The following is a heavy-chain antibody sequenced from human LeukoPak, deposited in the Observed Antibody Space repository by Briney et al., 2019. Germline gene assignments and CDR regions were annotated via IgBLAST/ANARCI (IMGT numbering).Heavy chain of an antibody. V-gene: IGHV3-11*04. D-gene: IGHD2-2*03. CDR3: ARDGSPLRFYEMDV. Sequence: GGSLRLSCAASGFTFSDYHMTWIRQAPGTGLEWISYISNTGRTTYYADSVKGRFTISRDDAKNSLFLEMNSLRAEDTAVYYCARDGSPLRFYEMDVWGKGTTVIVSS. CDR1: GFTFSDYH. J-gene: IGHJ6*04. CDR2: ISNTGRTT.